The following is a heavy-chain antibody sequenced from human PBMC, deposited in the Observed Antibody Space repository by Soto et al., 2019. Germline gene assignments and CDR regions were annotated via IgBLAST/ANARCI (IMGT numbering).Heavy chain of an antibody. D-gene: IGHD7-27*01. CDR3: ARETGEAGNYSGMDV. CDR2: IIPIFGTA. CDR1: GGTFSSYA. V-gene: IGHV1-69*05. J-gene: IGHJ6*02. Sequence: QVQLVQSGAEVKKPGSSVKVSCKASGGTFSSYAISWVRQAPGQGLEWMGGIIPIFGTANYAQKFQGRVTXTXXXSXXTDYMELSSLRSEDTAVYYCARETGEAGNYSGMDVWGQGTTVTVSS.